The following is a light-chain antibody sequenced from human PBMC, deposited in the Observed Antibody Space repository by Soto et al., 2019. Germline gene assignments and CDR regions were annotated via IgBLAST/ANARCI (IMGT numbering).Light chain of an antibody. CDR3: QQYGGTPPIT. CDR1: QSVSSSY. CDR2: GAS. J-gene: IGKJ5*01. Sequence: EIVLTQSPGTLSLSPGERDPLSCRARQSVSSSYLAWYQQKPGQAPRLLIYGASSRATGIPDRFSGSGSGTDFTLTISRLEPEDFAVYYCQQYGGTPPITFGQGTRLENK. V-gene: IGKV3-20*01.